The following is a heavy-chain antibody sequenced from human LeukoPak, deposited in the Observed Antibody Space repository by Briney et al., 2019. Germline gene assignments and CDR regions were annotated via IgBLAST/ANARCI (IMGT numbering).Heavy chain of an antibody. V-gene: IGHV1-18*01. CDR3: ARGGATWAYYYGMDV. Sequence: ASVKVSCKGSGYTFTSYGISWVRQAPGQGLEWMGWISAYNGNTNYAQKLQGRDTMTTDTSTSTAYMELRSLRSDDTAVYYCARGGATWAYYYGMDVWGQGTTVTVSS. J-gene: IGHJ6*02. D-gene: IGHD1-26*01. CDR1: GYTFTSYG. CDR2: ISAYNGNT.